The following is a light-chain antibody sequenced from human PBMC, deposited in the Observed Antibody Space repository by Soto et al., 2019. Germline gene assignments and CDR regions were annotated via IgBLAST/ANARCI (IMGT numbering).Light chain of an antibody. CDR3: SSCTSSNTVV. V-gene: IGLV2-14*01. CDR1: ISDVGGYNY. CDR2: EVD. Sequence: QSVLTQPASVSGTPGQSITISCTGTISDVGGYNYVSWYQQHPGKAPKLMIYEVDSRPSGASNRFSGSKSGNTASLTISGLQAEDEADYYCSSCTSSNTVVFGGGTKVTVL. J-gene: IGLJ2*01.